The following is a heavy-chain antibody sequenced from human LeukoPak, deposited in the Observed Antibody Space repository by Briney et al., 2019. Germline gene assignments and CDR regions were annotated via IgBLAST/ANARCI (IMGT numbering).Heavy chain of an antibody. CDR3: ARDYYDSSGYSPLDY. J-gene: IGHJ4*02. CDR2: ISAYNGNT. Sequence: ASVKVSCKASGYTFNSYGISWVRQAPEQGLEWMGWISAYNGNTNYAQKLQGRVTMTTDTSTSTAYMELRSLRSDDTAVYYCARDYYDSSGYSPLDYWGQGTLVTVSS. D-gene: IGHD3-22*01. CDR1: GYTFNSYG. V-gene: IGHV1-18*01.